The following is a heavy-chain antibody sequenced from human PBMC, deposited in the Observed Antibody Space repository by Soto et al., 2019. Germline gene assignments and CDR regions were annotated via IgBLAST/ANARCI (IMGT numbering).Heavy chain of an antibody. V-gene: IGHV3-15*07. Sequence: LRHSRPVCGVTISKAWMNCVRQAPGKGLEWVGRVKSKTHGGTTDFAASVKGRFAISRDDSISMAFMRMNSLKIEDTAVYYCTTDSYITVTPVRLDYWGHGTLVTVSS. J-gene: IGHJ4*01. D-gene: IGHD4-4*01. CDR1: GVTISKAW. CDR2: VKSKTHGGTT. CDR3: TTDSYITVTPVRLDY.